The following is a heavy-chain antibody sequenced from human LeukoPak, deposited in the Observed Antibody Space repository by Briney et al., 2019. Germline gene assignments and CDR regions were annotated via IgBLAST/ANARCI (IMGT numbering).Heavy chain of an antibody. CDR3: ASAKIAAAGPFDY. Sequence: SETLSLTCTVSGGSISSYYWSWIRQPPGKGLEWIGYIYTSGSTNYNPSLKSRVTISVDTSKNQFSLKLSSVTAADTAVHYCASAKIAAAGPFDYWGQGTLVTVSS. V-gene: IGHV4-4*09. D-gene: IGHD6-13*01. CDR2: IYTSGST. CDR1: GGSISSYY. J-gene: IGHJ4*02.